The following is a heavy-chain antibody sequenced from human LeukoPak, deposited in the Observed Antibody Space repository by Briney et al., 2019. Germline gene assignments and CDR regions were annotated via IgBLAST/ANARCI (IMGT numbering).Heavy chain of an antibody. CDR1: GGSISSGGYY. D-gene: IGHD3-22*01. J-gene: IGHJ4*02. CDR2: IYYSGST. V-gene: IGHV4-31*03. Sequence: SQTLSLTCTVSGGSISSGGYYWSWIRQHPGEGLEWIGYIYYSGSTYYNPSLKSRVTISVDTSKNQFSLKLSSVTAADTAVYYCANYYDSSGVFDYWGQGTLVTVSS. CDR3: ANYYDSSGVFDY.